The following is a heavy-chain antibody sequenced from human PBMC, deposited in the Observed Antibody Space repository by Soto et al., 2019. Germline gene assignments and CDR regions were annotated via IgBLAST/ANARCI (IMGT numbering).Heavy chain of an antibody. Sequence: LRLSCAASGFTFSSYGMHWVRQAPGKGLEWVAVISYDGSNKYYADSVKGRFTISRDNSKNTLYLQMNSLRAEDTAVYYCATHSSSWYCGDYWGQGTLVTVSS. D-gene: IGHD6-13*01. CDR2: ISYDGSNK. J-gene: IGHJ4*02. CDR3: ATHSSSWYCGDY. CDR1: GFTFSSYG. V-gene: IGHV3-30*03.